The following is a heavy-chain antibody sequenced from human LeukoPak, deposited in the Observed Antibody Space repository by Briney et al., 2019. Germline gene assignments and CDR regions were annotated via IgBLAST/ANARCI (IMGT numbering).Heavy chain of an antibody. CDR1: GVSISSYY. CDR2: IYYSGST. D-gene: IGHD3-22*01. CDR3: TKSDGSGLIRI. Sequence: SETLSHTCTVSGVSISSYYWSWIRQPPGKGLEWVGYIYYSGSTNYNPSLKSRVTISVDASKNQFSLKLSSVTAADTAVYHYTKSDGSGLIRICGRGTMVTLSS. J-gene: IGHJ3*02. V-gene: IGHV4-59*08.